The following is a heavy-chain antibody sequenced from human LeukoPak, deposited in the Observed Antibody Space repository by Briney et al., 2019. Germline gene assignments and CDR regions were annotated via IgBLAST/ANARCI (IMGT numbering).Heavy chain of an antibody. Sequence: SETLSLTCAVYVGSFSGYHWSWIRQPPGKGLEWIGSIYHSGSTYYNPSLKSRVTISVDTSKNQFSLKLRSVTAADTAVYYCARVVQSTDSSGFYLPEYFQHWGQGTLVTVSS. CDR2: IYHSGST. CDR3: ARVVQSTDSSGFYLPEYFQH. V-gene: IGHV4-34*01. CDR1: VGSFSGYH. D-gene: IGHD3-22*01. J-gene: IGHJ1*01.